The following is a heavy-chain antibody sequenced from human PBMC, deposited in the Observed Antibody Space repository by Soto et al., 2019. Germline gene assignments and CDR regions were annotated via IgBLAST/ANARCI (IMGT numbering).Heavy chain of an antibody. J-gene: IGHJ4*01. CDR3: SRDVYYGDFSLGY. CDR2: VFHTGLT. V-gene: IGHV4-4*01. D-gene: IGHD2-21*02. Sequence: ENLYLTCAVSGDSRSSNDWWCCVRQTTGRGLEWIEEVFHTGLTNYNPSLKSPVTISMDASKNQLSLEIRSATAADTAVYFCSRDVYYGDFSLGYLGHGILITXSS. CDR1: GDSRSSNDW.